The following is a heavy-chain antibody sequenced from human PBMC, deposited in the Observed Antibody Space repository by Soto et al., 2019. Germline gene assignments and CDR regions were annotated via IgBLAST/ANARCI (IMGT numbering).Heavy chain of an antibody. CDR3: ARGPDRGWNLNYYYYYYMDV. J-gene: IGHJ6*03. V-gene: IGHV1-8*01. CDR2: MNPNSGNT. Sequence: ASVKVSCKASGYTFTSYDINWVRQATGQGLEWMGWMNPNSGNTGYAQKFQGRATMTRNTSISTAYMELSSLRSEDTAVYYCARGPDRGWNLNYYYYYYMDVWRKGTTVTVSS. D-gene: IGHD1-7*01. CDR1: GYTFTSYD.